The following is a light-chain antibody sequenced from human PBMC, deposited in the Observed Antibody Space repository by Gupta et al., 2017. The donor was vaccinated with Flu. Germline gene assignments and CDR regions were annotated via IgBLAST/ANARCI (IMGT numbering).Light chain of an antibody. CDR2: ENN. J-gene: IGLJ2*01. CDR1: SSNIGNNY. CDR3: GTWDSSRSAGV. Sequence: HSVLTNPPPVSPAPAPKVTISCSGSSSNIGNNYVSWYQQLPGTAPKLLIYENNKRPSGIPDRFSGSKSGTSATLGITGLQTGDEAVYYCGTWDSSRSAGVFGGGTELTVL. V-gene: IGLV1-51*02.